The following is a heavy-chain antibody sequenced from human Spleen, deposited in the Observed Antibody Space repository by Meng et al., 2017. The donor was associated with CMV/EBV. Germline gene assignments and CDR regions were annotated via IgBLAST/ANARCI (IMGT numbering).Heavy chain of an antibody. D-gene: IGHD6-6*01. J-gene: IGHJ4*02. CDR1: GYTFTSYY. CDR2: INPSGGGT. Sequence: ASVKVSCKASGYTFTSYYMHWVRQAPGKGLEWMGIINPSGGGTSYAQRFQGRVTMTRDTSTSTVYMELSSLRSEDTAVFYCARDRGLIAAYDFDCWGQGTLVTVSS. CDR3: ARDRGLIAAYDFDC. V-gene: IGHV1-46*01.